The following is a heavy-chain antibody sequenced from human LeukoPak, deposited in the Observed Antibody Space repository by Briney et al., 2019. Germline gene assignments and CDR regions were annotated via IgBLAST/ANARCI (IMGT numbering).Heavy chain of an antibody. Sequence: GGSLRLSCAVSGFTFSNTYMSWVRQAPGKGLEWVSLIYPNGNIYYADSVKGRFTISRDNSKNTLFLQMNSLRAEDTAIYYCARTFVSGDGYKVGYFDYWGREPWSPSP. CDR3: ARTFVSGDGYKVGYFDY. J-gene: IGHJ4*02. CDR2: IYPNGNI. V-gene: IGHV3-53*01. CDR1: GFTFSNTY. D-gene: IGHD5-24*01.